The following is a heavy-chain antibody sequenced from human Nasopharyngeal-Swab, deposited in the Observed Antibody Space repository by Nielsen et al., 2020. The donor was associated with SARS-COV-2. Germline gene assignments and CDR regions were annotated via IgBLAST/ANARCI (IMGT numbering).Heavy chain of an antibody. V-gene: IGHV6-1*01. J-gene: IGHJ6*02. Sequence: WIRQPPSRGLEWLGRTYYRSKWYTDYAISVKSRITLNRDTSKNQFTLQLDSVTPEDTAVYYCARGDYYYGMDVWGQGTAVTVSS. CDR3: ARGDYYYGMDV. CDR2: TYYRSKWYT.